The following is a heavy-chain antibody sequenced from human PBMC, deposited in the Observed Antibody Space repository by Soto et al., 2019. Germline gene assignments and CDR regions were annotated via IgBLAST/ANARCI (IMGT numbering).Heavy chain of an antibody. CDR3: ARSVTMVRGTGGWFDP. V-gene: IGHV4-30-4*01. D-gene: IGHD3-10*01. J-gene: IGHJ5*02. Sequence: SETLSLTCTVSGGSISSGDYYWSWICQPPGKGLEWIGYIYYSGSTYYNPSLKSRVTISVDTSKNQFSLKLSSVTAADTAVYYCARSVTMVRGTGGWFDPWGQGTLVTVSS. CDR2: IYYSGST. CDR1: GGSISSGDYY.